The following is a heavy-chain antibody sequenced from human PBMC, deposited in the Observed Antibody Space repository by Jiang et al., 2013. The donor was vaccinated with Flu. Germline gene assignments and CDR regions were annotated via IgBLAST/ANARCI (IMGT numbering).Heavy chain of an antibody. Sequence: LKSRVTISVDTSKNQFSLKLSSVTAADTAVYYCARFYRPNYYDSSGQNYFDYWGQGTLVTVSS. J-gene: IGHJ4*02. CDR3: ARFYRPNYYDSSGQNYFDY. V-gene: IGHV4-31*02. D-gene: IGHD3-22*01.